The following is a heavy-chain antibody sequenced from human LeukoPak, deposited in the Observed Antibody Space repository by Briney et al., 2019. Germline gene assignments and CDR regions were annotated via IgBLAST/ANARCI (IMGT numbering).Heavy chain of an antibody. D-gene: IGHD6-19*01. V-gene: IGHV3-30*18. J-gene: IGHJ4*02. CDR1: VFTFSSYG. CDR3: AKRRSSGWYYFDF. CDR2: ISYDGSNK. Sequence: LGGSLRLSCAVSVFTFSSYGTHCVREAPGKGLEWVAVISYDGSNKYYADSAKGRFTVSRDNSKNRLYLQMNSQRAQDTAVYYCAKRRSSGWYYFDFWGQGTLVTVSS.